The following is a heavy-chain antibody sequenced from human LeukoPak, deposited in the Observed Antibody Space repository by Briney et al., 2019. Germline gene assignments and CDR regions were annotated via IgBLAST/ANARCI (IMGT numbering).Heavy chain of an antibody. V-gene: IGHV4-59*08. CDR1: GGTISSDY. Sequence: PSETLSLTCTVSGGTISSDYWSWLRHPPGKGLEWIGQNYYNGNPDYNPSLKSRVTISVDTSKNQFSLRLRSVTAADTAVYFCANNRYHTDFNGYWNLFDNWGQGTLVAVSS. CDR3: ANNRYHTDFNGYWNLFDN. D-gene: IGHD3-22*01. CDR2: NYYNGNP. J-gene: IGHJ4*02.